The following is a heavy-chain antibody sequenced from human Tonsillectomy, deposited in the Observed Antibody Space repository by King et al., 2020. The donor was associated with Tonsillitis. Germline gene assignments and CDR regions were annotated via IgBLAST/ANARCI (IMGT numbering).Heavy chain of an antibody. CDR3: ASKYYYDSSGYSRYYYFGGMDV. J-gene: IGHJ6*02. CDR2: ISFDGSNK. V-gene: IGHV3-30-3*01. CDR1: AFTFSNFA. D-gene: IGHD3-22*01. Sequence: VQLVESGGGVIQPGRSLRLSCAASAFTFSNFAMHWVRQAPGKGLEWVAVISFDGSNKYYADSVKGRFTISRDNSKNTLYLQMNSLRVEDTAVYYCASKYYYDSSGYSRYYYFGGMDVWGQGTTVTDSS.